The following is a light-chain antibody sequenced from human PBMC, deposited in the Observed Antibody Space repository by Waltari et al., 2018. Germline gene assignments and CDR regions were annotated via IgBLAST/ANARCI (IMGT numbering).Light chain of an antibody. CDR2: AAS. CDR1: QNIGDY. CDR3: QNRRDWPLLT. J-gene: IGKJ4*01. Sequence: VLTQSPATLSLSPGDRATLSCRASQNIGDYLAGYQQKPGQAPRLLISAASHRATGVPARFSGSGSGTDFTLTISSLEPEDFAVYYCQNRRDWPLLTFGGGTKVEIK. V-gene: IGKV3-11*01.